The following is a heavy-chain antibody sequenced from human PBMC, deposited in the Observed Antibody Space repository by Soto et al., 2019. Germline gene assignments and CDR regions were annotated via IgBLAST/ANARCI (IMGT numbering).Heavy chain of an antibody. CDR1: GYTFTSYA. D-gene: IGHD3-10*01. J-gene: IGHJ4*02. CDR3: ARRLVRAVITPFDY. V-gene: IGHV1-18*01. CDR2: IDPFPGDT. Sequence: QVQLVQSGAEVKKPGASVRVSCKPSGYTFTSYAITWVRQAPGRGLEWMGWIDPFPGDTTYAQNFQGRVTMTTDTPTDTALVELRSPTSDDAAVYYWARRLVRAVITPFDYWCQGTLVTVSS.